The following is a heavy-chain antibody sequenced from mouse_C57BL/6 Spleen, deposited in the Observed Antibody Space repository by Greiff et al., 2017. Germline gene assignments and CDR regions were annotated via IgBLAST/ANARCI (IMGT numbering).Heavy chain of an antibody. CDR3: ARDYYGSSYNFDY. D-gene: IGHD1-1*01. J-gene: IGHJ2*01. CDR2: IYPRDGST. Sequence: VQLQQSDAELVKPGASVKISCKVSGYTFTDHTIHWMKQRPEQGLEWIGYIYPRDGSTKYNEKFKGKATLTADKSSSTAYMQLNSLTSEDSAVYVCARDYYGSSYNFDYWGQGTTLTVSS. CDR1: GYTFTDHT. V-gene: IGHV1-78*01.